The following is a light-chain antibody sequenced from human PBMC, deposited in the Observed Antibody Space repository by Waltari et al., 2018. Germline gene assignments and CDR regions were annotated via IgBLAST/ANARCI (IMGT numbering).Light chain of an antibody. J-gene: IGLJ3*02. CDR2: TNT. V-gene: IGLV1-44*01. CDR1: SSNIGRKP. CDR3: ATWDDNLNGPV. Sequence: QSVLTQSPSAYGTPGQRVTISCSGSSSNIGRKPVSWYQQIPGTAPKLLIYTNTQRPLGVPDRFSGSKSGTTASLAISGLQSEDEADYYCATWDDNLNGPVFGGGT.